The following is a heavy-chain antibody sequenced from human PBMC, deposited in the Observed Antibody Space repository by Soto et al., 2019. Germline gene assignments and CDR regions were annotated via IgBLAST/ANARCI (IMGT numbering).Heavy chain of an antibody. CDR1: GGSINSDGYY. Sequence: QVHLQESGPGLVKPSQTLSLTCTVSGGSINSDGYYWSWIRQHPEKGLEWIGYINYRGTTYYNPSLESRLTISVDTSENQFSLQLTSVIAADTALYYCARVSYSFGRAFDIWGHGTLVTVSS. CDR3: ARVSYSFGRAFDI. D-gene: IGHD5-18*01. CDR2: INYRGTT. J-gene: IGHJ4*01. V-gene: IGHV4-31*03.